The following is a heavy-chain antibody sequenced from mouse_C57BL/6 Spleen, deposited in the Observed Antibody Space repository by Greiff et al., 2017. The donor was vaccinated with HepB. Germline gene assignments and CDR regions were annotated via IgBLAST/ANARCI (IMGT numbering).Heavy chain of an antibody. CDR3: TRSDSNYGFAY. V-gene: IGHV1-5*01. D-gene: IGHD2-5*01. J-gene: IGHJ3*01. CDR1: GYTFTSYW. Sequence: VQLQQSGTLLARPGASVKMSCKTSGYTFTSYWMHWVKQRPGQGLEWIGAIYPGNSDTSYNQKFKCKAKLTAVTSASTAYMELSSLTNEDSAVYYCTRSDSNYGFAYWGQGTLVTVSA. CDR2: IYPGNSDT.